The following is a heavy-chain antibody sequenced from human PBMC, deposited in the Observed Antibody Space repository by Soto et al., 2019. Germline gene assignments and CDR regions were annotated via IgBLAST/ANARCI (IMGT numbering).Heavy chain of an antibody. D-gene: IGHD6-13*01. J-gene: IGHJ4*02. V-gene: IGHV3-23*01. CDR1: EFSFDDPA. CDR3: AKSSVWYPYFDS. CDR2: ITYTGVST. Sequence: GSLRLSCAASEFSFDDPAMSWVRQAPGKGLEWVSSITYTGVSTYYADSVKGRFTISRDNSRDTLFLQMNSLRAEDTAIYYCAKSSVWYPYFDSWGQGTLVTVSS.